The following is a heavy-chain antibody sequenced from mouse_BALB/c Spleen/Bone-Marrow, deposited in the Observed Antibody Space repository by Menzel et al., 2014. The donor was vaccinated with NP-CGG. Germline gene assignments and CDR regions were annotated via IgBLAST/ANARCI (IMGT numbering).Heavy chain of an antibody. CDR3: ARLGNDDAMDY. V-gene: IGHV5-6-2*01. CDR2: INSNDGST. D-gene: IGHD2-12*01. Sequence: EVMLVESGGGLVKLGGSLKLSCAASGFTFSSYYMSWVRQTPEKRLELVAAINSNDGSTYYPDTVKGRFTISRDNAKNTLYLQMSSLKSEDTALYCCARLGNDDAMDYWGQGTSVTVSS. CDR1: GFTFSSYY. J-gene: IGHJ4*01.